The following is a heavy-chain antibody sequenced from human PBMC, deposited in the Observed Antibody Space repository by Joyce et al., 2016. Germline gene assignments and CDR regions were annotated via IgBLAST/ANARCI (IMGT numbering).Heavy chain of an antibody. Sequence: QLEESGGTLVHPGGSLRLSCKVSYRLTNKNVMVWVRQAQGRGLEWGSWMGDACSGRYYAESGKGRFIVSRDNSKNLMWLEMTSLQIEDTAVYYGARAKTMVVAYTLRDGFDVWGQGTQVAVAS. CDR2: MGDACSGR. J-gene: IGHJ3*01. D-gene: IGHD4/OR15-4a*01. V-gene: IGHV3-23*04. CDR3: ARAKTMVVAYTLRDGFDV. CDR1: RLTNKNV.